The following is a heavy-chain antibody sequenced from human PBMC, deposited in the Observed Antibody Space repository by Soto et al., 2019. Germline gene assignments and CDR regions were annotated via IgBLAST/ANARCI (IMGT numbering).Heavy chain of an antibody. J-gene: IGHJ4*02. CDR2: IAVGSGYT. CDR3: AADATAWQQMVPSDY. Sequence: GASVKVSCKASGFTFTSSAFQWVRQARGQRLEWIGWIAVGSGYTNYAQRLQDRVTLTRDMSTATTYMELSRLTSEDTAIYYCAADATAWQQMVPSDYWGQGTLVTVS. CDR1: GFTFTSSA. D-gene: IGHD2-8*01. V-gene: IGHV1-58*01.